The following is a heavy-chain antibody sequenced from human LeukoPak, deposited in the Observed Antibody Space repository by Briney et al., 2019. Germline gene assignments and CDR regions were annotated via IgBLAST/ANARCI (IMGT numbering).Heavy chain of an antibody. Sequence: GGSLRLSCAASGFTFDDYAMHWVRQAPGKGLEWVSGISWNSDSVDYADSVKGRFTISRDNAKNSLYLQMNSLRTEDMALYYCAKGGQQLLNDWFDPWGQGTLVTVSS. V-gene: IGHV3-9*03. CDR1: GFTFDDYA. J-gene: IGHJ5*02. CDR3: AKGGQQLLNDWFDP. CDR2: ISWNSDSV. D-gene: IGHD6-13*01.